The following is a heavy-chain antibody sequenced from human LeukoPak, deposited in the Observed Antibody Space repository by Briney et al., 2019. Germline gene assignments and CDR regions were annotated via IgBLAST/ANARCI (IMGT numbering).Heavy chain of an antibody. V-gene: IGHV1-46*01. CDR2: IKVYGDTT. Sequence: ASVKVSCKASGNTFTSFHIHWVRQAPGQGLEYMGIIKVYGDTTIYAQRFQGRITMTRDTSASTVYMELSSLNSEDTAVYYCARESPSTFYFDYWGQGTLVTVSS. CDR1: GNTFTSFH. CDR3: ARESPSTFYFDY. D-gene: IGHD1-1*01. J-gene: IGHJ4*02.